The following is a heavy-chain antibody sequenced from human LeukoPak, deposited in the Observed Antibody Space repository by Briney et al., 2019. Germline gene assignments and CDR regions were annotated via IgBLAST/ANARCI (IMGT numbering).Heavy chain of an antibody. CDR1: GFTFSSYG. V-gene: IGHV3-30*18. Sequence: PGGSLRLSCAASGFTFSSYGMHWVRQAPGKGLEWVGVISYYGSNKYYADSVKGRFTISRDTSKNTLYLQMNSLRAEDTAVYYWAEGRGRELLVAFDYWGQGTLVSVSS. D-gene: IGHD3-10*01. J-gene: IGHJ4*02. CDR2: ISYYGSNK. CDR3: AEGRGRELLVAFDY.